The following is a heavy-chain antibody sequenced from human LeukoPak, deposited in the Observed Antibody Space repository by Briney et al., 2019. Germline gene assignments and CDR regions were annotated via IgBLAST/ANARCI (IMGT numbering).Heavy chain of an antibody. J-gene: IGHJ4*02. CDR2: IYSGGST. CDR3: ARTPGGYCSGGSCYFDY. D-gene: IGHD2-15*01. Sequence: PGGSLRLFCAASGFTVSSNYMSWVRQAPGKGLEWVSVIYSGGSTYYADSVKGRFTISRDNSKNTLYLQMNSLRAEDTAVYYCARTPGGYCSGGSCYFDYWGQGTLVTVSS. CDR1: GFTVSSNY. V-gene: IGHV3-53*01.